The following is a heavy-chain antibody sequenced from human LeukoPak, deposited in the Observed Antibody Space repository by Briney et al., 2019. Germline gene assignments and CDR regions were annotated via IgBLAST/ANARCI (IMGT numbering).Heavy chain of an antibody. J-gene: IGHJ4*02. CDR3: ARPYGGNFLFDY. V-gene: IGHV1-18*01. CDR1: GYTFTSYG. Sequence: ASVKVSCKASGYTFTSYGISWVRQAPGQGLEWMGWISTYNANTNYAQKFQGRVTMTTDTSTSTAYMELRSLRSDDTAVYYCARPYGGNFLFDYWGQGTLVTVSS. D-gene: IGHD2-21*02. CDR2: ISTYNANT.